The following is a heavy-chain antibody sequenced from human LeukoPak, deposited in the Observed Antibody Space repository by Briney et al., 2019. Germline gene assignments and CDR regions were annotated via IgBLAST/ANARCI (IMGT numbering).Heavy chain of an antibody. Sequence: PSVTLSLTCAVSIDSTNGNYWSWVRQSPGKGLEWIGEVHRSGSTNYKPSLKRRVTISIDRSKDQISLDLTSVTAADTAVYYCARELLNAPTPGAYWGQGILVTVSS. D-gene: IGHD2-21*01. J-gene: IGHJ4*02. V-gene: IGHV4-4*02. CDR1: IDSTNGNY. CDR3: ARELLNAPTPGAY. CDR2: VHRSGST.